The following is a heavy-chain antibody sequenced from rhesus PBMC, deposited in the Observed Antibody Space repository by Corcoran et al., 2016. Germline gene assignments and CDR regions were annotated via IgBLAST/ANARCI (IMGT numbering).Heavy chain of an antibody. CDR2: IYGSSGST. V-gene: IGHV4S7*01. Sequence: QVQLQESGPGLVKPSETLSLTCAGSGGSISDSYYWNWIRPTPGKGLEWIGNIYGSSGSTPYHPSLKRRVTISKDTSKNQFSLKLSSVTAADTAVYYCARDSGDGLDSWGQGVVVTVSS. CDR3: ARDSGDGLDS. J-gene: IGHJ6*01. CDR1: GGSISDSYY.